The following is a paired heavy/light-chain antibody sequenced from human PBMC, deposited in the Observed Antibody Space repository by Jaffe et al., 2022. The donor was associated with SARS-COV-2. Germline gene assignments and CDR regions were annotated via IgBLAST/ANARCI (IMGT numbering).Heavy chain of an antibody. D-gene: IGHD6-19*01. CDR2: IYYSGST. Sequence: QVQLQESGPGLVKPSETLSLTCTVSGGSISSYYWSWIRQPPGKGLECIGYIYYSGSTNYNPSLDSRVTMSVDTSRNQFSLRLSSVTAADTAVYYCARKSTGGWCFDYWGQGALVTVSS. CDR1: GGSISSYY. V-gene: IGHV4-59*01. CDR3: ARKSTGGWCFDY. J-gene: IGHJ4*02.
Light chain of an antibody. CDR3: QQYNAYPWT. J-gene: IGKJ1*01. CDR2: KAS. V-gene: IGKV1-5*03. Sequence: DIQMTQSPSTLSASVGDRVTITCRASQSISRWLAWYQQKPGKAPKLLIYKASSLESGVPSRFSGSGSGTEFTLTISSLHPDDFTTYYCQQYNAYPWTFGQGTKVEIK. CDR1: QSISRW.